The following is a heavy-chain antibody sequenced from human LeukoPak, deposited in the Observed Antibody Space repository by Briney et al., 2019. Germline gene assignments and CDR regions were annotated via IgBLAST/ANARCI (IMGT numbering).Heavy chain of an antibody. CDR1: EFTFSNYA. Sequence: GGSLRLSCAASEFTFSNYALHWVRQAPGKGLQWVAVISYDGNTIHYADSVKGRFIISKDASKNTLYLQMNSLRAEDTAVYYCARSGGLQKFDYWGQGTLVTVSS. J-gene: IGHJ4*02. V-gene: IGHV3-30-3*01. CDR2: ISYDGNTI. CDR3: ARSGGLQKFDY. D-gene: IGHD4-11*01.